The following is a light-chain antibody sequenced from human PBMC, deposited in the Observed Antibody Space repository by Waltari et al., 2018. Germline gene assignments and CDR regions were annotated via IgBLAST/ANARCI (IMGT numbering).Light chain of an antibody. J-gene: IGKJ1*01. CDR1: QSISSY. CDR3: QQSYSTPRMT. Sequence: DIQMTQSPSSLSASVGDRVTITCRASQSISSYLNWYQQKPGKAPKLLIYAASSLQSGVPSRFSGSGSGTDFTLTISSLQPEDFATYYCQQSYSTPRMTFGQGTKVEIK. CDR2: AAS. V-gene: IGKV1-39*01.